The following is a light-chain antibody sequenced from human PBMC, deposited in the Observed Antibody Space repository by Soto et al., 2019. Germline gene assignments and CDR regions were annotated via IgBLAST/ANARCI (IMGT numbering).Light chain of an antibody. J-gene: IGKJ1*01. CDR2: WAS. Sequence: DIVMTQSPDSLAVSLGERATINCKSSQSVLYSSNNKNYLARYQQKPGQPPKLLIYWASTRESGVPDRFSGSGSGTDFTLTISSLQAEDVAVYYCQQYSSTPLTFGHGTKVEIK. CDR1: QSVLYSSNNKNY. V-gene: IGKV4-1*01. CDR3: QQYSSTPLT.